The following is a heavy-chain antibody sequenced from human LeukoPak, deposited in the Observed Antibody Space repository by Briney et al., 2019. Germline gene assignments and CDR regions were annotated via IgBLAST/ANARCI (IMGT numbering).Heavy chain of an antibody. Sequence: PGRSLRVSCAASGFTFSNYGMHWVRQAPGKGLEWVAVIWHDGSNKYYADSVKGRFTISRDNSKNTLYLQMNSLRAEDTAVYYCARTNPGYNFDYWGQGTLVTVPS. D-gene: IGHD5-18*01. CDR1: GFTFSNYG. CDR3: ARTNPGYNFDY. V-gene: IGHV3-33*01. CDR2: IWHDGSNK. J-gene: IGHJ4*02.